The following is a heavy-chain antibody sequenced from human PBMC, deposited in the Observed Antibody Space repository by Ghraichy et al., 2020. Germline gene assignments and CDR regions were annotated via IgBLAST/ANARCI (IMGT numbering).Heavy chain of an antibody. V-gene: IGHV3-53*01. CDR1: GFSVRTNH. Sequence: GGSLRLSCAASGFSVRTNHMSWVRQAPGKGLEWVSVLYGGGTYYGESVKGRFSISRDDSQNTLFLQMNSLRADDTAVYYCARALPVGPSSWSRYYDNDDLDVWGQGTTVTVSS. CDR2: LYGGGT. D-gene: IGHD6-13*01. CDR3: ARALPVGPSSWSRYYDNDDLDV. J-gene: IGHJ6*02.